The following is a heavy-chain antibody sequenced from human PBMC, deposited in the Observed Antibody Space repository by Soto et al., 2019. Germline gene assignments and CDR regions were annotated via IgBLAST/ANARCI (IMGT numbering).Heavy chain of an antibody. CDR3: AREGRRNIVATIEGHDAFDI. D-gene: IGHD5-12*01. J-gene: IGHJ3*02. Sequence: GGSLRLSCAASGFTFSSYAMHWVRQAPGKGLEYVSAISSNGGSTYYANSVKGRFTISRDNSKNTLYLQMGSLRAEDMAVYYCAREGRRNIVATIEGHDAFDIWGQGTMVTVSS. CDR2: ISSNGGST. V-gene: IGHV3-64*01. CDR1: GFTFSSYA.